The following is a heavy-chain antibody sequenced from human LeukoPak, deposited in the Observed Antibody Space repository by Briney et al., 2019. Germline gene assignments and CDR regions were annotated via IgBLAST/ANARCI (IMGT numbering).Heavy chain of an antibody. D-gene: IGHD1-14*01. Sequence: GGSLRLSCAASGFTFSDYYMSWIRQAPGKGLEWVSAISGSSGRTYYADFVKGRFTISRDNSKNTLYLQMNSLRAGDTAIYFCAKPARTDYTDYWGQGTLVTVSS. CDR1: GFTFSDYY. J-gene: IGHJ4*02. V-gene: IGHV3-23*01. CDR2: ISGSSGRT. CDR3: AKPARTDYTDY.